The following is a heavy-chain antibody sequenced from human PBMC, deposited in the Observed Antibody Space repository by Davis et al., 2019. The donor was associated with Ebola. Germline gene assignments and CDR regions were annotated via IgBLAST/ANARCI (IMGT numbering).Heavy chain of an antibody. J-gene: IGHJ4*02. V-gene: IGHV3-30-3*01. D-gene: IGHD4-23*01. CDR3: TAKDPDSVDDY. CDR1: EFTFTTYV. CDR2: ISYDGDNS. Sequence: GESLKISCAASEFTFTTYVMHWVRQAPGKGLEWVAVISYDGDNSYYADSVKGRFTISRDDSKNTAYLQMNSLKTEDTAVYYCTAKDPDSVDDYWGQGTLVTVSS.